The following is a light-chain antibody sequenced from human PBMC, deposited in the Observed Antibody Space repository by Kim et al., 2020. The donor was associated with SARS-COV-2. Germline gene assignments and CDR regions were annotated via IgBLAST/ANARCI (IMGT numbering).Light chain of an antibody. CDR1: QGMGAD. CDR3: LQDSSYPYT. J-gene: IGKJ2*01. CDR2: GAS. Sequence: ASVGDRVVITCRASQGMGADLKWYQQKSGKAPKLLIYGASSLETGFPSRVDGSGAGTDFTLTISNLQPEDVASYYCLQDSSYPYTFGQGTKLEI. V-gene: IGKV1-6*01.